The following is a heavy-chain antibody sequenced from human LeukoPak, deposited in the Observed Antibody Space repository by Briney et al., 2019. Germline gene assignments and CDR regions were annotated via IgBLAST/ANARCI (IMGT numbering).Heavy chain of an antibody. D-gene: IGHD6-13*01. V-gene: IGHV4-39*01. J-gene: IGHJ5*02. CDR3: ASAYGSSWPWFDP. Sequence: SETLSLTCTVSGGSISSSSYYWGWIRQPPGKGLEWIGNIYYSGSTYYNPSLKSRVTISVDTSKNQFSLKLTSVTAADTAVYYCASAYGSSWPWFDPWGQGTRSPSPQ. CDR2: IYYSGST. CDR1: GGSISSSSYY.